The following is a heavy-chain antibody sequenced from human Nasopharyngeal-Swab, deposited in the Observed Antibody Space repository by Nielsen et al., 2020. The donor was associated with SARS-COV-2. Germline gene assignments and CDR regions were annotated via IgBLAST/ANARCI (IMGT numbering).Heavy chain of an antibody. D-gene: IGHD3-3*01. V-gene: IGHV4-39*01. CDR2: IYYSGST. J-gene: IGHJ5*02. Sequence: SETLSLTCTVSGGSISSSSYYWCWIRQPPGKGLEWIGSIYYSGSTYYHPSLKSRVTISVDTSKNQFSLKLSSVTAADTAVYYCAATSVLRFLEWLNNWFDPCGQGTLVTVSS. CDR1: GGSISSSSYY. CDR3: AATSVLRFLEWLNNWFDP.